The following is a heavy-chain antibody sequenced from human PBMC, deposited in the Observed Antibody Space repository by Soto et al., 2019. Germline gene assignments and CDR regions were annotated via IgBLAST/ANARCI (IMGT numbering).Heavy chain of an antibody. J-gene: IGHJ6*02. D-gene: IGHD6-13*01. CDR1: GYTFTSYD. Sequence: QVQLVQSGAEVKKPGASVKVSCKASGYTFTSYDINWVRQATGQGLEWMGWMNPNSGNTGYAQKFQGRVTMTMNTSISTAYMELSSLRSDHTAIYYCARRRYRSSWYYYHYYGMDVWGQGTTVTVSS. CDR3: ARRRYRSSWYYYHYYGMDV. CDR2: MNPNSGNT. V-gene: IGHV1-8*01.